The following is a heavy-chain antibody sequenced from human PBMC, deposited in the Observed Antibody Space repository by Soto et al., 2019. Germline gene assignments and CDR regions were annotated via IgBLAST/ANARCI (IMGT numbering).Heavy chain of an antibody. V-gene: IGHV3-23*01. D-gene: IGHD4-17*01. CDR3: AKARYGDGRGFDY. J-gene: IGHJ4*02. CDR2: VISGGTTT. Sequence: GGSLRLSCAASGFTFKNNAMNWVRQAPGKGLEWLSTVISGGTTTYYADSVRGRFTISRDNSKNTLYLQMNSLRAEDTALYYCAKARYGDGRGFDYWGQGTLVTVSS. CDR1: GFTFKNNA.